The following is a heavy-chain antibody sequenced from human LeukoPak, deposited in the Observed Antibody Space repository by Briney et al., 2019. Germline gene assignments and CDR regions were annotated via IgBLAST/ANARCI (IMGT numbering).Heavy chain of an antibody. J-gene: IGHJ5*02. CDR2: INHSGST. CDR1: GGSFSGYY. CDR3: ARVVDSSGYYNWFDP. V-gene: IGHV4-34*01. Sequence: PSETLSLTCAVYGGSFSGYYWSWVRQPPGKGLGWIGEINHSGSTNYNPSLKSRVTISVDTSKNQFSLKLSSVTAADTAVYYCARVVDSSGYYNWFDPWGQGTLVTVSS. D-gene: IGHD3-22*01.